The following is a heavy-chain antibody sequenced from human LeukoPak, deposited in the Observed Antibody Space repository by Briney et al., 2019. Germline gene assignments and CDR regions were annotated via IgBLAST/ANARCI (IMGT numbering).Heavy chain of an antibody. CDR2: INHSGST. D-gene: IGHD2-2*01. CDR3: AVVPAAKSYYYYGMDV. J-gene: IGHJ6*02. Sequence: PSETLSLTCAVYGGSFSGYYWSWIRQPPGKGLEWIGEINHSGSTNYNPSLKSRVTISVDTSKNQFSLKLSSVTAADTAVYYCAVVPAAKSYYYYGMDVWGQGTTVTVSS. V-gene: IGHV4-34*01. CDR1: GGSFSGYY.